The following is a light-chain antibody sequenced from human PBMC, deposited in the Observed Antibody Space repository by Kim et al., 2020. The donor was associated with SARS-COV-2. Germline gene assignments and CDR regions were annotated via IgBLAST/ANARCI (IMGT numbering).Light chain of an antibody. J-gene: IGKJ1*01. CDR2: GAS. Sequence: VAPADIVTHPCRARLSVSSNSAWFKQRPGKVPRLFIYGASTRATGIPVRFTGGGSGTELTLIINRLPSEDFEVYYCQQFNNWPWTFGQGTKVEIK. CDR3: QQFNNWPWT. V-gene: IGKV3-15*01. CDR1: LSVSSN.